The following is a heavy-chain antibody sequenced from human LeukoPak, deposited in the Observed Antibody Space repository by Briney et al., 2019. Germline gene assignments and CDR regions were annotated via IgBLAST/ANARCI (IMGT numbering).Heavy chain of an antibody. V-gene: IGHV4-59*12. Sequence: SETLSLTCSVSGGSISSYYWSWIRQPPGKGLEWIGYMYYTGSTNYNPSLKSRVTISVDTSKNQFSLKLSSVTAADTAVYYCARDGSPTLLWFGELSETAFDIWGQGTMVTVSS. CDR1: GGSISSYY. CDR3: ARDGSPTLLWFGELSETAFDI. D-gene: IGHD3-10*01. CDR2: MYYTGST. J-gene: IGHJ3*02.